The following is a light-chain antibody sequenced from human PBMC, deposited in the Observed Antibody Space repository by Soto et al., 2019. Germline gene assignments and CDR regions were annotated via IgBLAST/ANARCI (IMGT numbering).Light chain of an antibody. CDR3: CSYAGSSTFVV. CDR2: EGS. V-gene: IGLV2-23*03. CDR1: SSDVGSYNL. J-gene: IGLJ2*01. Sequence: QSALTQPASVSGSPGQSITISCTGTSSDVGSYNLVSWYQQHPGKAPKVMIYEGSKRPSGVSNRFSGSKSGNTASLTIPGLQAEDEADYYCCSYAGSSTFVVFGGGTKVTVL.